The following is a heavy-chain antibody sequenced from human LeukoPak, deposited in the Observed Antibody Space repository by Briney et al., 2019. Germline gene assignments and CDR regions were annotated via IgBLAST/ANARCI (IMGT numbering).Heavy chain of an antibody. D-gene: IGHD6-19*01. J-gene: IGHJ4*02. Sequence: GGSLRLSCEASGFTFSTYNMNWVRQAPGKRLEWVSSITSSSSYAFYADSVKGRFTISRDNAKNSLYLQMNTLRAEDTAVYYCARVPVIAVAGTGFDYWGQGTLVTVSS. CDR3: ARVPVIAVAGTGFDY. CDR1: GFTFSTYN. V-gene: IGHV3-21*01. CDR2: ITSSSSYA.